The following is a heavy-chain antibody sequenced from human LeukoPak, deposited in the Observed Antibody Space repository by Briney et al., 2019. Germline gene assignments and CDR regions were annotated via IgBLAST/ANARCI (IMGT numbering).Heavy chain of an antibody. CDR1: AFTFSNYA. J-gene: IGHJ4*02. Sequence: GGSLRLSCAASAFTFSNYAISWVRQAPGKGLEWVSGISPSADIKYYADSVKGRFTISRDNSKNMLYLEVISLTADDTAVYYCAKDDAWLRFGEWSQGTLVTVSS. CDR2: ISPSADIK. D-gene: IGHD3-10*01. CDR3: AKDDAWLRFGE. V-gene: IGHV3-23*01.